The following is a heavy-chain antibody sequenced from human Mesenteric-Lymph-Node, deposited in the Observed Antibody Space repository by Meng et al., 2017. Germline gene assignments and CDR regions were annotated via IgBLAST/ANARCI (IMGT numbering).Heavy chain of an antibody. CDR1: GGSISRYY. D-gene: IGHD3/OR15-3a*01. CDR3: ARLYGFWYFDY. V-gene: IGHV4-59*12. CDR2: IYYSGST. Sequence: SETLSLTCTVSGGSISRYYWSWIRQPPGKGLEWIGYIYYSGSTNYNPSLKSRVTISVDTSKNQFSLKLSSVTAADTAVYYCARLYGFWYFDYWGQGTLVTVSS. J-gene: IGHJ4*02.